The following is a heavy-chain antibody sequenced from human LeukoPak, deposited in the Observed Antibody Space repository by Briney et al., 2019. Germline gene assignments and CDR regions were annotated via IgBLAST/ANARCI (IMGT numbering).Heavy chain of an antibody. CDR3: VRTPPNWGFDY. CDR1: GYTFTTHD. D-gene: IGHD7-27*01. CDR2: MSPNSGDT. J-gene: IGHJ4*02. V-gene: IGHV1-8*01. Sequence: ASVKVSCTASGYTFTTHDIDWVRQATGQGLEWLGWMSPNSGDTGYAQKFQGRVTMTSDSSISTAYMELSSLRSEDTAIYYCVRTPPNWGFDYWGQGTLVTVSS.